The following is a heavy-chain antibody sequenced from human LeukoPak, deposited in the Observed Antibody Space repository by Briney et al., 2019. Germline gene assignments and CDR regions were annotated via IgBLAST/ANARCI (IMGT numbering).Heavy chain of an antibody. V-gene: IGHV3-21*01. Sequence: PGGSLRLSCGASGFVFDDYDMHWVRQAPGKGLEWVSSISSSSSNIYYADSVKGRFTISRDNAKNSLYLQMNSLRVEDTAVYYCARCTTGRTFGSLREIKRSREIDYWGQGTLVTVSS. CDR2: ISSSSSNI. D-gene: IGHD1-1*01. CDR3: ARCTTGRTFGSLREIKRSREIDY. J-gene: IGHJ4*02. CDR1: GFVFDDYD.